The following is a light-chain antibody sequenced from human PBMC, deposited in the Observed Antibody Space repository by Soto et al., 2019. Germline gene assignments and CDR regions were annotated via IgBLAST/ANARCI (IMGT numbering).Light chain of an antibody. V-gene: IGLV2-23*02. CDR2: GVN. CDR3: CSYGGSGTFV. Sequence: QSALTQPDSVSGSPGQSIPISCTGTSSNIASYDLVSWYQQHPGKAPKLIVYGVNKRPSGVSNRFSGSKSGNTASLTISGLQAEDEAAYYCCSYGGSGTFVFGGGTKVTVL. J-gene: IGLJ2*01. CDR1: SSNIASYDL.